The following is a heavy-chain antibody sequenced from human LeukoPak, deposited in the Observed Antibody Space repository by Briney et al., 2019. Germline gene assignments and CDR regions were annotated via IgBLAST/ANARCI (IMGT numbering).Heavy chain of an antibody. CDR2: ISIDGSTT. CDR1: GFTFISYT. J-gene: IGHJ4*02. Sequence: GGSLRLSCAASGFTFISYTMNWVRQAPGKGLEWISKISIDGSTTYYADSVKGRFTISRDNAKNSLYLQMNSLRAEDTAVYYCARVVLAAADSYYFDYWGQGTLVTVSS. D-gene: IGHD6-13*01. CDR3: ARVVLAAADSYYFDY. V-gene: IGHV3-48*04.